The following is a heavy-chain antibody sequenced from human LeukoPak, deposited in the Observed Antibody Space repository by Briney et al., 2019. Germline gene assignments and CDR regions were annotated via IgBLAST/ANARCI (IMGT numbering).Heavy chain of an antibody. V-gene: IGHV3-53*01. Sequence: GGSLRLSCAASGFTYSSYSMSWVRQAPGKGLEWVSVIYSGGSTYYADSVKGRFTISRDNSKNTLYLQMNSLRAEDTAVYYCARASYSSSPGDFDYWGQGTPVTVSS. CDR3: ARASYSSSPGDFDY. CDR2: IYSGGST. CDR1: GFTYSSYS. J-gene: IGHJ4*02. D-gene: IGHD6-6*01.